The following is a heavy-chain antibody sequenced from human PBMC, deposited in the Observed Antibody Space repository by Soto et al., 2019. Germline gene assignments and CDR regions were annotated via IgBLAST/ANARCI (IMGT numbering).Heavy chain of an antibody. CDR2: IIPLFATA. J-gene: IGHJ4*02. D-gene: IGHD3-16*02. Sequence: QVQLVQSGTEVKKPGSSVKVSCTASGATFSNYAISWVRQAPGQGLEWMGGIIPLFATADYAQNFQGRVAITADESTRTAYMELNSLTSEDTAVYYCAAIGLGELSSIDYWGQGTLVTVSS. CDR3: AAIGLGELSSIDY. CDR1: GATFSNYA. V-gene: IGHV1-69*12.